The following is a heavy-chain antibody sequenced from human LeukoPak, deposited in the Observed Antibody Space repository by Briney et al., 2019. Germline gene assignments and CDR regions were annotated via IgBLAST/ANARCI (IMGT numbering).Heavy chain of an antibody. D-gene: IGHD3-22*01. CDR2: INPSGGST. V-gene: IGHV1-46*01. CDR3: ASNDYYDSSGYPAGDAFDI. CDR1: RYTFTSYH. Sequence: GASVKVSCKASRYTFTSYHMHWVRQAPGQGLEWMGIINPSGGSTSCAQKFQGRVTMTRDMSTSTVYMELSSLRSGDTAVYYCASNDYYDSSGYPAGDAFDIWGQGTMVTVSS. J-gene: IGHJ3*02.